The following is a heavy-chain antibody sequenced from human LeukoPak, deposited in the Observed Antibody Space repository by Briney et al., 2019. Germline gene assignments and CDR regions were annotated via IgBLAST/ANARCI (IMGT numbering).Heavy chain of an antibody. D-gene: IGHD2-8*02. CDR2: ISDIGSI. CDR3: AGHHPRNTVDF. J-gene: IGHJ4*02. CDR1: GGSISSYY. V-gene: IGHV4-59*08. Sequence: SETLSLTCTVSGGSISSYYWSRIRQPPGKGLEWIAYISDIGSINYNPSLKSRVTISLETSENQFSLKLSSVTAADTAVYYCAGHHPRNTVDFWGQGTLVTVSS.